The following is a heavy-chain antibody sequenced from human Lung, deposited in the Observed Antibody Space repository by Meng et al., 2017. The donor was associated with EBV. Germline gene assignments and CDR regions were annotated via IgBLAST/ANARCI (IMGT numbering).Heavy chain of an antibody. D-gene: IGHD3-22*01. CDR3: ARAGYDSSGYYPQPFDY. CDR2: INAGNGNT. Sequence: QVQLVQSGAAVKKPXXSVKAXCKASGYTLTSYAMHWVRQAPGQRLEWMGWINAGNGNTKYSQRFQGRVTITRDTSASTAYMELSSLRSEDTTVYYCARAGYDSSGYYPQPFDYWGQGTLVTVSS. CDR1: GYTLTSYA. V-gene: IGHV1-3*01. J-gene: IGHJ4*02.